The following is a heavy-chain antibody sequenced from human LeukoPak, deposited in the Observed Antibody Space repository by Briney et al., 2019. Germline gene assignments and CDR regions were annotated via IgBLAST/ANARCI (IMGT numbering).Heavy chain of an antibody. CDR1: GGSFSGYY. Sequence: PSETLSLTCAVSGGSFSGYYWSWIRQPPGKGLEWIGEINHSGSTNDNPSLKSRVTISVDTSKKQFSLKLSSVTAADTAVYYCARGSGYYFLDYWGQGTLVTVSS. J-gene: IGHJ4*02. D-gene: IGHD3-22*01. CDR2: INHSGST. V-gene: IGHV4-34*01. CDR3: ARGSGYYFLDY.